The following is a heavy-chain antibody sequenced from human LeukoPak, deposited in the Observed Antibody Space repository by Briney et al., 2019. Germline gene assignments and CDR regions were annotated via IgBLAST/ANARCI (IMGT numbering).Heavy chain of an antibody. D-gene: IGHD3-3*01. CDR1: GYTFTSYA. CDR3: ATDSDFWSGYYPD. CDR2: INAGNGNT. Sequence: ASVKVSCKASGYTFTSYAMHWVRQAPGQRLEWMGWINAGNGNTKYSQKFQGRVTITRDTSASTAYMELSSRRSEDTAVYYCATDSDFWSGYYPDWGQGTLVTVSS. V-gene: IGHV1-3*01. J-gene: IGHJ4*02.